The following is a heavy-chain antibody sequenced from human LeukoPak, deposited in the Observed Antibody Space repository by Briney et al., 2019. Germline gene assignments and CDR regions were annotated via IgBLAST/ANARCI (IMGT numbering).Heavy chain of an antibody. J-gene: IGHJ6*03. V-gene: IGHV1-2*02. CDR1: GYTFTGYY. CDR2: MNPNSGGT. CDR3: ARLQLERLPSRAYGYGVPYYYYYMDV. Sequence: ASVKVSCKASGYTFTGYYMHWVRQAPGQGLEWMGWMNPNSGGTNYENTFQGRVTMTRDTSISTAYMELSRLRSDDTAVYYCARLQLERLPSRAYGYGVPYYYYYMDVWGKGTTVTVSS. D-gene: IGHD1-1*01.